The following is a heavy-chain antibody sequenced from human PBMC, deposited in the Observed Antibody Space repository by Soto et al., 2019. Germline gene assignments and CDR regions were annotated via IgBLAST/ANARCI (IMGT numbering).Heavy chain of an antibody. J-gene: IGHJ6*02. D-gene: IGHD2-2*01. Sequence: GGSLRLSCAASGFTFSSYSMNWVRQAPGKGLEWVSSISSSSSYIYYADSVKGRFTISRDNAKNSLYLQMNSLRAEDTAVYYCARDPPAGLSYYYYYYGMDVWGQGTTVTVSS. CDR2: ISSSSSYI. CDR1: GFTFSSYS. CDR3: ARDPPAGLSYYYYYYGMDV. V-gene: IGHV3-21*01.